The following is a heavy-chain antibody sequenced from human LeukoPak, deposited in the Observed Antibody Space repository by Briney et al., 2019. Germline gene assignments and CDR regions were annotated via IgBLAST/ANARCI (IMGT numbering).Heavy chain of an antibody. CDR3: ARAYYCTNGVCYTHYYYGMDV. D-gene: IGHD2-8*01. Sequence: NPSETLSLTCAVYGGSFSGYYWSWIRQPPGKGLEWIGEINHSGSTNYNPSLKSRVTISVDTSKNQFSLKLSSETAADTAVYYCARAYYCTNGVCYTHYYYGMDVWGQGTTVTVSS. CDR1: GGSFSGYY. J-gene: IGHJ6*02. CDR2: INHSGST. V-gene: IGHV4-34*01.